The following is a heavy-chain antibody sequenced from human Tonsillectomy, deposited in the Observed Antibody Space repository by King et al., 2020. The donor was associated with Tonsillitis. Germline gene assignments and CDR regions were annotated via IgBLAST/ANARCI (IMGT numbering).Heavy chain of an antibody. D-gene: IGHD6-19*01. CDR1: GFTFSSYW. CDR2: IKQDGSEK. CDR3: ARGGNKGWLVWGFDY. J-gene: IGHJ4*02. Sequence: QLVQSGGGLVQPGGSLRLSCAASGFTFSSYWMSWVRQAPGKGLEWVANIKQDGSEKYYLDSVKGRFTISRDNAKNSLYLQMNSLRAEDTAVYYCARGGNKGWLVWGFDYWGQGTLVTVSS. V-gene: IGHV3-7*04.